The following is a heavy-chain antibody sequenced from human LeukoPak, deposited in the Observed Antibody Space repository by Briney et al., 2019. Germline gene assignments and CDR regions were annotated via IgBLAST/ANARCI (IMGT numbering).Heavy chain of an antibody. D-gene: IGHD3-22*01. CDR2: ISSSSTTI. J-gene: IGHJ4*02. V-gene: IGHV3-48*02. CDR3: ARGCDYFDSSGYCY. Sequence: AGGSPRLSCAASGFTFSSYSMNWVRQAPGKGLEWASYISSSSTTIYYADSVKGRFTISRDNAKNSLYLHMNSLRDEDTAVYYCARGCDYFDSSGYCYWGQGTLVTVSS. CDR1: GFTFSSYS.